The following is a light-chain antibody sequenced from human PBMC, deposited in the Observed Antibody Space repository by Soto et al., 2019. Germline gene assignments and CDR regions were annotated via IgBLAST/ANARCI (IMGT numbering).Light chain of an antibody. Sequence: EIVMTQSPATLFVSPGERATLSCRASQTVSDDLAWYQEKPGQAPRLLIYGASTRATDIPARFSGGGSGTEFTLTSNSLQSEDSAIYYCQQYHDWPPITFGPGTKVNI. V-gene: IGKV3-15*01. CDR1: QTVSDD. CDR2: GAS. J-gene: IGKJ3*01. CDR3: QQYHDWPPIT.